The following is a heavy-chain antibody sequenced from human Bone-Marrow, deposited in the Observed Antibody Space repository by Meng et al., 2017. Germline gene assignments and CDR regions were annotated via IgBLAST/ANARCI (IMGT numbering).Heavy chain of an antibody. J-gene: IGHJ4*02. V-gene: IGHV1-2*06. CDR1: GYTFTGYY. CDR3: ARDALAVAGTWRLASDY. CDR2: INPNSGGT. Sequence: ASVKVSCKASGYTFTGYYMHWVRQAPGQGLEWMRRINPNSGGTNYAQKFQGRVTMTRDTSISTAYMELSRLRAEDTAVYYCARDALAVAGTWRLASDYWGQGTLVTVSS. D-gene: IGHD6-19*01.